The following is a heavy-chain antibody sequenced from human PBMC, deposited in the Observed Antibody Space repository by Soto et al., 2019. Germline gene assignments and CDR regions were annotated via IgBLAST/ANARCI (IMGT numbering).Heavy chain of an antibody. Sequence: GGSLRLSCAASGFTFSTYSMNWGRQAPGKELEWVSYISSGSSTIYYADSVKGRFTISRDNAKNSLYLQMDSLRAEDTAVYYATRSAYMDVWGTGTTVTVSS. CDR1: GFTFSTYS. CDR3: TRSAYMDV. V-gene: IGHV3-48*01. CDR2: ISSGSSTI. J-gene: IGHJ6*03. D-gene: IGHD2-2*01.